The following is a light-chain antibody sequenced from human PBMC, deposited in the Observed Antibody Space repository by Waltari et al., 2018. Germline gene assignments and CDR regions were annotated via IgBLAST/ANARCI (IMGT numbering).Light chain of an antibody. CDR2: RTS. CDR3: QQYSYFST. V-gene: IGKV1-5*03. CDR1: ESISTW. J-gene: IGKJ2*01. Sequence: GRASESISTWVAWYQQKPGQAPKLLIYRTSNLQSGVPPRFSGSGSGTEFTLTIRSLQPGDFATYFCQQYSYFSTFGQGTKLEIK.